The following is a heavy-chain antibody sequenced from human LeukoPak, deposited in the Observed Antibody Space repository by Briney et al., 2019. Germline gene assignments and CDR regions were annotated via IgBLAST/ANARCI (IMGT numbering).Heavy chain of an antibody. CDR1: GYSFTSYW. Sequence: NHGESLKISCKGSGYSFTSYWIGWVRRMPGKGLEWMGIIYPGDSDTRYSPSFQGQVTISADKSISTAYLQWSSLKASDTAMYYCARRSSGWTLGVWFDPWGQGTLVTVSS. CDR2: IYPGDSDT. CDR3: ARRSSGWTLGVWFDP. V-gene: IGHV5-51*01. D-gene: IGHD6-19*01. J-gene: IGHJ5*02.